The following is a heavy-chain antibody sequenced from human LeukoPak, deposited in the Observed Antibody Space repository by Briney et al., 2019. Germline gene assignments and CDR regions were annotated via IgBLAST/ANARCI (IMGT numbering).Heavy chain of an antibody. V-gene: IGHV4-4*07. CDR3: ARAGGYSYWSAGAFDI. CDR1: GGSISSYY. J-gene: IGHJ3*02. D-gene: IGHD5-18*01. Sequence: SETLSLTCTVSGGSISSYYWSWIRQPAGKGLEWIGRIYTSGSTNYNPSLKSRVTMSVDTPKNQFSLKLSSVTAADTAVYYCARAGGYSYWSAGAFDIWGQGTMVTVSS. CDR2: IYTSGST.